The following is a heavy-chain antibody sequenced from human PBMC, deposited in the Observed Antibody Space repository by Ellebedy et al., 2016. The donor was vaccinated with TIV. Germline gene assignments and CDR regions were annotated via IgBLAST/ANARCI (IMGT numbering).Heavy chain of an antibody. CDR2: ISGSGGNT. V-gene: IGHV3-23*01. D-gene: IGHD3-16*01. CDR3: SRFSPSSSYSGYYFDY. J-gene: IGHJ4*02. CDR1: GFTFSNYA. Sequence: GESLKISXAASGFTFSNYAMSWVRQAPEKGLEWVSSISGSGGNTYYADSVKGRFTISRDNSKDTVYLQMNSLRADDTTVYFCSRFSPSSSYSGYYFDYWGQGALVTASS.